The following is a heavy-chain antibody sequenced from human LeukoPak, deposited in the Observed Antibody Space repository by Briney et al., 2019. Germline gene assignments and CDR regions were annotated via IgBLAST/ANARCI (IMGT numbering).Heavy chain of an antibody. Sequence: PGGSLRLSCAASGFTFSSYAMSCVRQPPGKGLEWVSAIRGSGGSTYYADSVKGRFTISRDNSKNTLYLQMNSLRAEDTAVYYCAKDVKTRYGSGSYYFDYWGQGTLVTVSS. CDR1: GFTFSSYA. V-gene: IGHV3-23*01. J-gene: IGHJ4*02. CDR2: IRGSGGST. D-gene: IGHD3-10*01. CDR3: AKDVKTRYGSGSYYFDY.